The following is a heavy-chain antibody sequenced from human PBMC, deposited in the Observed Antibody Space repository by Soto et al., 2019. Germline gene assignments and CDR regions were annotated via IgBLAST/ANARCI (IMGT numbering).Heavy chain of an antibody. Sequence: EVQLVESGGGLVKPGGSLRLSCAASGFTFSNAWMTWVRQAPGKGLEWVGRIKSKGDGETIDYAAPVKGRITISRDDSKNTLYLQMNSLKIEDTAVYYCTTGTRRAVAGRRGYWGQGTLVTVSS. D-gene: IGHD6-19*01. CDR1: GFTFSNAW. J-gene: IGHJ4*02. CDR3: TTGTRRAVAGRRGY. V-gene: IGHV3-15*05. CDR2: IKSKGDGETI.